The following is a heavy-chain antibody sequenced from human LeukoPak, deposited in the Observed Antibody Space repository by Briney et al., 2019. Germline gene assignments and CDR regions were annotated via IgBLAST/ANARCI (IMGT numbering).Heavy chain of an antibody. J-gene: IGHJ4*02. V-gene: IGHV1-69*13. CDR1: GGTFSSYA. D-gene: IGHD5-24*01. CDR2: IIPIFGTA. CDR3: ARSRDGYNYPLELDY. Sequence: ASVKVSCKASGGTFSSYAISWVRQAPGQGLEWTGGIIPIFGTANYAQKFQGRVTITADESTSTAYMELSSLRSEDTAVYYCARSRDGYNYPLELDYWGQGTLVTVSS.